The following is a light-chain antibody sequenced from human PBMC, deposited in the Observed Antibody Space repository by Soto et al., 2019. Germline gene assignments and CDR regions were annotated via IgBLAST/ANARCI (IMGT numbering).Light chain of an antibody. CDR3: QQTYRRPGT. J-gene: IGKJ1*01. Sequence: DIQMTQSPSFLSASVGDRVTVTCRPSQNISKFLNWYQEKPGKPPKSLIYVTSNLENGVPSRFKGSGSGTDFALTINGLQPEDFATYYCQQTYRRPGTFGQGTRV. CDR2: VTS. CDR1: QNISKF. V-gene: IGKV1-39*01.